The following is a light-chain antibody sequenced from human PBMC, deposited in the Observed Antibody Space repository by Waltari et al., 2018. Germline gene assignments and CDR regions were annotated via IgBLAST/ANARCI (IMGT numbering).Light chain of an antibody. CDR2: DVY. Sequence: QSALTQPPSASGSPGQSATIPCTGTSSDIGDSNYVPWYQQHPGKVPKLMIYDVYKRPSGVPDRFSGYKSGNTAFLTVSGLQGEDEADYYCSSFAGTHHVVFGGGTKLTVL. V-gene: IGLV2-8*01. CDR1: SSDIGDSNY. CDR3: SSFAGTHHVV. J-gene: IGLJ2*01.